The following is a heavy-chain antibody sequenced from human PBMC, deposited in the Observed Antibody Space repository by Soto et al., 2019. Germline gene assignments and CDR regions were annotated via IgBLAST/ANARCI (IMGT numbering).Heavy chain of an antibody. CDR2: ISNSGST. CDR3: AATPRY. CDR1: GGSFSGYH. V-gene: IGHV4-34*11. J-gene: IGHJ4*02. Sequence: SETLSLTCAVYGGSFSGYHWSWIRQPPGKGLEWIGYISNSGSTNYNPSLESRVTISVETSKNQISLNLIFVTAADTAVYYCAATPRYWGKGTLVTVS.